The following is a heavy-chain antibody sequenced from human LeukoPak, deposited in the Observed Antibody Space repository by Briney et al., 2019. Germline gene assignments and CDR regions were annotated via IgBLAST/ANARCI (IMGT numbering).Heavy chain of an antibody. CDR1: GGSFSGYY. V-gene: IGHV4-34*01. CDR2: INHSGST. CDR3: ARGRGYSSSWYFY. Sequence: PSETLSLTXAVCGGSFSGYYWSWIRQPQGKGLEWIGEINHSGSTNYNPSLKSRVTISVDTSKNQFSLKLSSVTAADTAVYYCARGRGYSSSWYFYWGQGTLVTVSP. J-gene: IGHJ4*02. D-gene: IGHD6-13*01.